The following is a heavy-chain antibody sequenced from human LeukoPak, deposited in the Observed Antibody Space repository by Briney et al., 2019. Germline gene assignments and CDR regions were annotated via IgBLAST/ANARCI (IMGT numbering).Heavy chain of an antibody. CDR1: GFTFSSCS. CDR3: ARDHRASGSYNGMDV. D-gene: IGHD3-10*01. J-gene: IGHJ6*02. V-gene: IGHV3-48*02. Sequence: PGGSLRLSCAASGFTFSSCSMNWVRQAPGKGLEWVSYITGSSSTIYYADSVKGRFTISRDNAKDSLYLQMNSLRDEDTAVYYCARDHRASGSYNGMDVWGQGTTVTVSS. CDR2: ITGSSSTI.